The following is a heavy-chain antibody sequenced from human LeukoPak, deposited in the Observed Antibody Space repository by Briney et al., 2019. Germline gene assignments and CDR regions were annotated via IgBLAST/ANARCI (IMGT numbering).Heavy chain of an antibody. V-gene: IGHV1-69*04. D-gene: IGHD6-19*01. CDR3: ASRLAVAGTIPDY. Sequence: SVKVSCRASGGTFSSYAISWVRQAPGQGLEWMGRIIPILGIANYAQKFQGRVTITADKSTSTAYMELSSLRSEDTAVYYCASRLAVAGTIPDYWGQGTLVTVSS. CDR1: GGTFSSYA. CDR2: IIPILGIA. J-gene: IGHJ4*02.